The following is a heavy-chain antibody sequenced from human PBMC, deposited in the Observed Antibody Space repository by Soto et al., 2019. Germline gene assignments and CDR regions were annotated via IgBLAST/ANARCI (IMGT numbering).Heavy chain of an antibody. V-gene: IGHV4-31*03. CDR2: IYYSGST. Sequence: SETLSLTCTVSGGSISSGGYYWSWIRQHPGKGLEWIGYIYYSGSTYYNPSLKSRVTISVDTSMNQFSLKLSSVTAADTAVYYCARVEWELQNWFDPWGQGTLVTVSS. CDR3: ARVEWELQNWFDP. CDR1: GGSISSGGYY. D-gene: IGHD1-26*01. J-gene: IGHJ5*02.